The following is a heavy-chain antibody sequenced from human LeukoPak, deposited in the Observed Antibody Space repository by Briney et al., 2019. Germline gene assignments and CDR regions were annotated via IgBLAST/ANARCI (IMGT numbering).Heavy chain of an antibody. V-gene: IGHV3-48*03. CDR1: GFTFSSYE. Sequence: PGGSLRLSCAASGFTFSSYEMNWVRQAPGKGLEWVSYISSSGSTIYYADSVKGRFTISRDNAKNSLYLQMNSLRAEDTAVYYCAREPATNIVVVSERGFDYWGQGTLVTISS. CDR3: AREPATNIVVVSERGFDY. CDR2: ISSSGSTI. J-gene: IGHJ4*02. D-gene: IGHD2-21*01.